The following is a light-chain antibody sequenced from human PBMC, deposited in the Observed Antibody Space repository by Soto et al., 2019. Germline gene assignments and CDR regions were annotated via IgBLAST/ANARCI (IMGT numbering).Light chain of an antibody. Sequence: QSVLTQPPSAYGTPGQRVTISCSGTLSNIGSNTVHWYQQLPGTAPKLVIYSNNQRSSGVPDRFSASKSDTSASLAISGLQSEDEADYSCASWDDNLNGPVFGGGTKLTVL. CDR3: ASWDDNLNGPV. V-gene: IGLV1-44*01. CDR2: SNN. J-gene: IGLJ2*01. CDR1: LSNIGSNT.